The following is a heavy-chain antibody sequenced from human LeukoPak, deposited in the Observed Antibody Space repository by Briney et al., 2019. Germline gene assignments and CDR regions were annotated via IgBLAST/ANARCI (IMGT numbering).Heavy chain of an antibody. D-gene: IGHD3-10*01. Sequence: GESLKISCKGSGYSFTSYCIGWVRQMPGKGLEWMGIIYPGDSDTRYSPSFQGQVTISADKSISTAYLQWSSLKASDTAMYYCARRSVRGVIITGFDYWGQGTLVTVSS. CDR3: ARRSVRGVIITGFDY. CDR1: GYSFTSYC. CDR2: IYPGDSDT. J-gene: IGHJ4*02. V-gene: IGHV5-51*01.